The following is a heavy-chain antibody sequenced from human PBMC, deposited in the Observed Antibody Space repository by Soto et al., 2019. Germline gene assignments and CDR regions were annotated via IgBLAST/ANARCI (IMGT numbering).Heavy chain of an antibody. J-gene: IGHJ6*02. V-gene: IGHV1-18*04. Sequence: QGQLVQSGAEVKKPGASVKVSCKASGYTFTSYGISWVRQAPGQGLEWMGWISAYNGNTNYAQKLKGRVTTTTGTSTSTGYIEMSSLRSDDTAVYYGAREERYIVVVPAYSYYGMDVWGQGTTVTVSS. CDR3: AREERYIVVVPAYSYYGMDV. CDR2: ISAYNGNT. D-gene: IGHD2-2*01. CDR1: GYTFTSYG.